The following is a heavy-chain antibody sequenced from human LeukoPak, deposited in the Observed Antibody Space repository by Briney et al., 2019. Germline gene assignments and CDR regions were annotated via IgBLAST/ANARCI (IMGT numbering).Heavy chain of an antibody. CDR3: ARASNPWLQLS. CDR2: ISSSSSYT. D-gene: IGHD5-24*01. V-gene: IGHV3-11*05. J-gene: IGHJ4*02. Sequence: PGGSLRLSCAASGFTFSDYYMSWIRQAPGKGLEWVSYISSSSSYTNYADSVRGRFTVSRDNAQTSLYLHMNSLRAEDTAVYYCARASNPWLQLSWGQGTLVTVSS. CDR1: GFTFSDYY.